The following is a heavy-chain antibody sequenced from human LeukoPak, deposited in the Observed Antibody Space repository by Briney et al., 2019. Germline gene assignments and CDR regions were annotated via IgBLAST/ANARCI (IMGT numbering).Heavy chain of an antibody. CDR1: GFTFSSYW. Sequence: PGGSLRLSCAASGFTFSSYWIHWVRQAPGKGLVWVSRINSDGSSTSYADSVKGRFTISRDNAKNTMYLQMKSLRAEDTAVYYCAREYYYDSSGYYKVLDYWGQGTLVTVSS. CDR3: AREYYYDSSGYYKVLDY. J-gene: IGHJ4*02. CDR2: INSDGSST. D-gene: IGHD3-22*01. V-gene: IGHV3-74*01.